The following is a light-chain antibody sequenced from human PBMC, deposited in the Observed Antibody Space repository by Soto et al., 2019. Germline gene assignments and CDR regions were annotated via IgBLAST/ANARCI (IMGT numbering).Light chain of an antibody. Sequence: DIQMTQSPSSLSASVGDRVTITCRASQGITYYLAWYQQKPGEVPKLLIYGASTLQSGVPSRFSGSGSGTDFTLTINSLQPEDVATYYCQKYNGAPWTFGQGTKVEIK. CDR2: GAS. CDR3: QKYNGAPWT. V-gene: IGKV1-27*01. J-gene: IGKJ1*01. CDR1: QGITYY.